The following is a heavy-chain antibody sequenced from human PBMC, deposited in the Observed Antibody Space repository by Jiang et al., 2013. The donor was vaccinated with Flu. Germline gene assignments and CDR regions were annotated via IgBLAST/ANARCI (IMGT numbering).Heavy chain of an antibody. CDR3: ARDGVDYYGSGSYQDY. Sequence: LSCAASGFTFSSYGMHWVRQAPGKGLEWVAVISYDGSNKYYADSVKGRFTISRDNSKNTLYLQMNSLRAEDTAVYYCARDGVDYYGSGSYQDYWGQGTLVTVSS. CDR1: GFTFSSYG. D-gene: IGHD3-10*01. J-gene: IGHJ4*02. CDR2: ISYDGSNK. V-gene: IGHV3-33*05.